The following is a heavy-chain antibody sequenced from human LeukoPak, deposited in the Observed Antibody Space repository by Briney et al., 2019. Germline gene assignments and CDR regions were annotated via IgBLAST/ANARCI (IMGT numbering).Heavy chain of an antibody. J-gene: IGHJ4*02. CDR2: IYPGDSDT. V-gene: IGHV5-51*01. CDR1: GYSFTSNW. CDR3: ARLDCSGGSCYSSFDY. Sequence: GESLKISCKGSGYSFTSNWIGWVRQMPGKGLEWMGIIYPGDSDTRYSPSFQGQVTISADKSISTAYLQWSSLKASDTAMYYCARLDCSGGSCYSSFDYWGQGTLVTVSS. D-gene: IGHD2-15*01.